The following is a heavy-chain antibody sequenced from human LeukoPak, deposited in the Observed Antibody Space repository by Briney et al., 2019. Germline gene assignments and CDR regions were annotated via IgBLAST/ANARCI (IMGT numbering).Heavy chain of an antibody. Sequence: PGGSLRLSCAVSGFTLTNHAVSWVRQAPGKGLEWVSLISGTGGIYYADSVKGRFILSRDNSKNTVYLQMSSLRAEDTATYYCAKDYCRDGNCPFPFLDAWGQGVLVTVSS. V-gene: IGHV3-23*01. CDR3: AKDYCRDGNCPFPFLDA. CDR2: ISGTGGI. D-gene: IGHD2-15*01. CDR1: GFTLTNHA. J-gene: IGHJ5*02.